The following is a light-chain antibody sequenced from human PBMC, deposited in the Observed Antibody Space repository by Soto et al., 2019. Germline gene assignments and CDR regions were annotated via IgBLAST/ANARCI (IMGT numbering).Light chain of an antibody. CDR2: EVS. V-gene: IGLV2-14*01. J-gene: IGLJ1*01. Sequence: QSALTQPASVSGSPGQSITISCTGTSSDVGGYNYVSWYQQHPGKAPKLMIFEVSNRPSGVSNRFSGSKSGNTASLPISGRQAEDEADYYCSSYKSSSTVYVFGTGTKLTVL. CDR3: SSYKSSSTVYV. CDR1: SSDVGGYNY.